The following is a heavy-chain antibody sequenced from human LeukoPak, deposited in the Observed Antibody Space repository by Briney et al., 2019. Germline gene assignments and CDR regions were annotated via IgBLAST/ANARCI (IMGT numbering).Heavy chain of an antibody. Sequence: SETLSLTCTVSGGSISNYYWSWIRQPPGKGLEWTGYISYSGNTNYNPSLKSRVTISVDTSKNQFSLKLSSVTAADTAVYYCARGRTYRSSSWFDPWGQGTLVTVSS. CDR1: GGSISNYY. D-gene: IGHD6-6*01. J-gene: IGHJ5*02. CDR2: ISYSGNT. CDR3: ARGRTYRSSSWFDP. V-gene: IGHV4-59*01.